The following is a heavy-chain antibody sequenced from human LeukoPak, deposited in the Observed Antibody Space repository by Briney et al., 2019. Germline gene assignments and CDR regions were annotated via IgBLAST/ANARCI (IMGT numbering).Heavy chain of an antibody. CDR3: ARANGDYGGWIDY. CDR1: GGSISSYY. Sequence: RSSETLSLTCTASGGSISSYYWSWIRQPPGKGLEWIGYIYYSGSTNYNPSLKSRVTISVDTSKNQFSPKLSSVTAADTAVYYCARANGDYGGWIDYWGQGTLVTVSS. CDR2: IYYSGST. J-gene: IGHJ4*02. D-gene: IGHD4-17*01. V-gene: IGHV4-59*01.